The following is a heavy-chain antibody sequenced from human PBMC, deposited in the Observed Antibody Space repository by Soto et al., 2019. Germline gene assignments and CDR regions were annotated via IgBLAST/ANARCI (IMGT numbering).Heavy chain of an antibody. J-gene: IGHJ4*02. V-gene: IGHV3-30*18. CDR2: ISYDGSNK. D-gene: IGHD4-17*01. Sequence: GGSLRLSCAASGFTFSSYGMHWVRQAPGKGLEWVAVISYDGSNKYYADSVKSRFTISRDNSKNTLYLQMNSLRAEDTAVYYCAKSIVGTTVAPIFDYWGQGTLVTVSS. CDR1: GFTFSSYG. CDR3: AKSIVGTTVAPIFDY.